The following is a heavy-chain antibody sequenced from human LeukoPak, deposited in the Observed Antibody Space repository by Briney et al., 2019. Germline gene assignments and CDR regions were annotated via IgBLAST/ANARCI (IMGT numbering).Heavy chain of an antibody. CDR2: IYPGDSDT. CDR1: GYSFTSYW. J-gene: IGHJ6*03. CDR3: ARHPSYGDYYYYYMDV. V-gene: IGHV5-51*01. D-gene: IGHD4-17*01. Sequence: GESLKTSCKGSGYSFTSYWIGWVRQMPGKGLEWMGIIYPGDSDTRYSPSFQGQVTISADKSISTAYLQWSSLKASDTAMYYCARHPSYGDYYYYYMDVWGKGTTVTVSS.